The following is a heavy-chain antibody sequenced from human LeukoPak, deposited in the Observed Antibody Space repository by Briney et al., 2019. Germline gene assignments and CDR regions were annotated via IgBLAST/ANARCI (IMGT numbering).Heavy chain of an antibody. V-gene: IGHV1-18*01. CDR1: GYTFTSYG. Sequence: ASVKVSCKASGYTFTSYGISWVRQAPGQGLEWMGWISAYNGNTKYAQKLQGRVTMTTDTSTSTACMELRSLRSDDTAVYYCARILVYYDSSGKPPGDYWGQGTLVTVSS. J-gene: IGHJ4*02. D-gene: IGHD3-22*01. CDR3: ARILVYYDSSGKPPGDY. CDR2: ISAYNGNT.